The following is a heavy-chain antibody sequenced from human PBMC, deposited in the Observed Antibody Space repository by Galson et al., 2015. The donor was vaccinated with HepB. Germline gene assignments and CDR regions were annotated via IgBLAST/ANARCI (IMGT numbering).Heavy chain of an antibody. D-gene: IGHD6-13*01. V-gene: IGHV1-46*01. CDR1: GYTFTSYY. J-gene: IGHJ4*02. Sequence: SVKVSCKASGYTFTSYYMHWVRQAPGQGLEWMGIINPSGGSTSYAQKFQGRVTMTRDTSTSTVYMELSSLRSEDTAVYYCATARIAAAGQPRGALDYWGQGTLVTVSS. CDR3: ATARIAAAGQPRGALDY. CDR2: INPSGGST.